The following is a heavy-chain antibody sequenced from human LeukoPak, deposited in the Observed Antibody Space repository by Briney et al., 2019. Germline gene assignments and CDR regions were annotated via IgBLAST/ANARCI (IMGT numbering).Heavy chain of an antibody. CDR2: IIPIFGTA. V-gene: IGHV1-69*05. CDR3: ATGTIYCSSCSDDY. Sequence: SVKVSCKAPGGTFSSYAISWVRQAPGQGLEWMGGIIPIFGTANYAQKFQGRVTITTDESTSTAYMELSSLSSEDTAVYYCATGTIYCSSCSDDYWGQGTLVTVSS. D-gene: IGHD2-2*01. CDR1: GGTFSSYA. J-gene: IGHJ4*02.